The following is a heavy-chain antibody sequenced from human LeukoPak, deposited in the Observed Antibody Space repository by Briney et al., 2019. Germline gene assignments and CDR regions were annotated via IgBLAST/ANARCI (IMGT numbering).Heavy chain of an antibody. CDR2: ISYDGSNK. CDR3: AKDLVGGLRYFDWLSPGRNGMDV. Sequence: GGSLRLSCAASGFTFSSYGMHWVRQAPGKGLEWVAVISYDGSNKYYADSVKGRFTISRDNSKNTLYLQMNSLRAEDTAVYYCAKDLVGGLRYFDWLSPGRNGMDVWGQGTTVTVSS. V-gene: IGHV3-30*18. J-gene: IGHJ6*02. CDR1: GFTFSSYG. D-gene: IGHD3-9*01.